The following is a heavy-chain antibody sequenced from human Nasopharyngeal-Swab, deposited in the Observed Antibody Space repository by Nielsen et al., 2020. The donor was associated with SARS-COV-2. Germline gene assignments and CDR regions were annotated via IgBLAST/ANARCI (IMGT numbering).Heavy chain of an antibody. V-gene: IGHV4-4*02. J-gene: IGHJ6*03. CDR3: SRHYYYYMDI. CDR1: GGSISSNTW. CDR2: IIHRGGT. Sequence: SENLSLTCAVSGGSISSNTWRGWVRQTPGMGLEWIGEIIHRGGTNYNPALKSRVTISVDKSKNQLSLEVTSVTAADTAVYYCSRHYYYYMDIWGKGTTVTVSS.